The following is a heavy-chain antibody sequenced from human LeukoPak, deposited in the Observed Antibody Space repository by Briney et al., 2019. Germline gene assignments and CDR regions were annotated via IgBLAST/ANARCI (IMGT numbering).Heavy chain of an antibody. Sequence: KPSETLSLTCAVSGYSISSGYYWGWIRQPPGKGLEWIGSIYHSGSTYYNPSLKSRVTISVDTSENQFSLKLSSVTAADTAVYYCARFSYYDILKDAFDIWGQGTMVTVSS. CDR2: IYHSGST. CDR3: ARFSYYDILKDAFDI. D-gene: IGHD3-9*01. V-gene: IGHV4-38-2*01. J-gene: IGHJ3*02. CDR1: GYSISSGYY.